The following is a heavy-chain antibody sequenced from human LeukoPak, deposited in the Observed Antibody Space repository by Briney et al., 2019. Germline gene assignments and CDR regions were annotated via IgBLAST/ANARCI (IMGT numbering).Heavy chain of an antibody. V-gene: IGHV3-23*01. CDR3: AKDRLLAVAGRGWFDP. D-gene: IGHD6-19*01. Sequence: PGGSLRLSRAASEFTFSNYAMNWVRQAPGKGLEWVSAISGSGGRTYYADSVKGRFTISRDNSKNTLYLQMNSLRAEDTAVYYCAKDRLLAVAGRGWFDPWGQGTLVTVSS. CDR1: EFTFSNYA. J-gene: IGHJ5*02. CDR2: ISGSGGRT.